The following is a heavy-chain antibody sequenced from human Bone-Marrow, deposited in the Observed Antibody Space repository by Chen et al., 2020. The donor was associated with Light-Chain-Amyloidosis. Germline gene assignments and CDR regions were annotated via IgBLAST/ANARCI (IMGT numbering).Heavy chain of an antibody. Sequence: VQLQESGPRLAKPPPPLYHPCSASETSIDAAYWAWIRQPQGKGLEWIGYIFYSGSTPYNPSLKSRVTMSVDTSTNQFSLKLTSLTTADTAVYYCARVQTVTALNYWGQGTMVTVSS. D-gene: IGHD2-21*02. V-gene: IGHV4-59*07. CDR3: ARVQTVTALNY. CDR2: IFYSGST. CDR1: ETSIDAAY. J-gene: IGHJ4*02.